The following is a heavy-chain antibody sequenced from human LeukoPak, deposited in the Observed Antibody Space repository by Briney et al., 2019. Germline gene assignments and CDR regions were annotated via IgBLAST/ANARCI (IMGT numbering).Heavy chain of an antibody. J-gene: IGHJ4*02. CDR3: YGEGY. CDR2: ISNSGDST. V-gene: IGHV3-23*01. Sequence: GGSLRLSCAVSGLTFNNYAMSWVRQAPGKGLDWVSTISNSGDSTYYADSVKGRFPVSRDNSKNTVYLQLNSLSAEDTAVYYCYGEGYWGQGTLVTISS. CDR1: GLTFNNYA. D-gene: IGHD4/OR15-4a*01.